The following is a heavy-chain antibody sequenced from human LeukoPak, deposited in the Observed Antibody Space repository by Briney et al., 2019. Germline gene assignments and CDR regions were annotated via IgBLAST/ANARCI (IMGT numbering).Heavy chain of an antibody. CDR3: ARALGYCSSTSCYPDDY. V-gene: IGHV1-69*13. J-gene: IGHJ4*02. CDR2: IIPIFGTA. D-gene: IGHD2-2*01. CDR1: GGTFSSYA. Sequence: SVKVSCKASGGTFSSYAISWVRQAPGQGLEWMGGIIPIFGTANYAQKFQGRVTITADESTSTAYMELSSLRSEDTAVYYCARALGYCSSTSCYPDDYWGQGTLVTVSS.